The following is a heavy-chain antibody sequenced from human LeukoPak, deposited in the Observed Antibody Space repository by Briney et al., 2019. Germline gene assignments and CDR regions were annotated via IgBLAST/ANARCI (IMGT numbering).Heavy chain of an antibody. CDR3: ARGRDPYYYYYYMDV. J-gene: IGHJ6*03. Sequence: IPIFGTANYAQKFQGRVTITTDESTSTAYMELSSLRSEDTAVYYCARGRDPYYYYYYMDVWGKGTTVTVSS. V-gene: IGHV1-69*05. CDR2: IPIFGTA.